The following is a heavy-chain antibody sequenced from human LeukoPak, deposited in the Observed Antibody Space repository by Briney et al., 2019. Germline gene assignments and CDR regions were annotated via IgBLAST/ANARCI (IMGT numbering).Heavy chain of an antibody. CDR1: GYTFTSYG. Sequence: GASVKVSCKASGYTFTSYGISWVRQAPGQGLEWMGWISAYNGNTNYAQKLQGRVTMTTDTSTSTAYMELWSLRSDDTAVYYCARKVPDDYGDYGRHYWGQGTLVTVSS. CDR2: ISAYNGNT. V-gene: IGHV1-18*01. J-gene: IGHJ4*02. D-gene: IGHD4-17*01. CDR3: ARKVPDDYGDYGRHY.